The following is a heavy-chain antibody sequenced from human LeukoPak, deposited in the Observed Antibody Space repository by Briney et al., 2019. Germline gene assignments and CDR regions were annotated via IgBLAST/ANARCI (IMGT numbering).Heavy chain of an antibody. V-gene: IGHV3-74*01. Sequence: PGGSLRLTCAASGFTFSNYWMHCGRQAPGKGLVWVSRINNDGSDTVDADSVKGRFTFSRDNAENTMSLQMNSLRVEDTAVYYCGRGNRGPDYWGQGALVTVSS. CDR1: GFTFSNYW. CDR2: INNDGSDT. CDR3: GRGNRGPDY. D-gene: IGHD1-14*01. J-gene: IGHJ4*02.